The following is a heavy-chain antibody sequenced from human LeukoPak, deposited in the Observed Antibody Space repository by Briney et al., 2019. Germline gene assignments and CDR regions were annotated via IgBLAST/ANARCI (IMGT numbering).Heavy chain of an antibody. J-gene: IGHJ4*02. D-gene: IGHD4-23*01. Sequence: GGSLRLSCSASGFTFSTYGMYWVRQAPGKGLVWVSRIASDGSSTTYADSVKGRFSISRDNAKNTLYLQMNSLRVEDTAVYYCARGRPHGNDYWGQGTLVTVSS. CDR2: IASDGSST. CDR3: ARGRPHGNDY. CDR1: GFTFSTYG. V-gene: IGHV3-74*01.